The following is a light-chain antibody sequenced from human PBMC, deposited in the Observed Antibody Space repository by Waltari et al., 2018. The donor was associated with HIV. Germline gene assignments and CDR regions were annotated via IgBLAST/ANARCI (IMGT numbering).Light chain of an antibody. CDR2: QGS. CDR3: QAWDADHAV. J-gene: IGLJ2*01. Sequence: ELTQPPSVSVPSGQTASIPCSGEKLATKFPCWYQNKPGQPPILLVYQGSRRPSGIPARFSASKSANTATLTVRGAQPLDEAEYFCQAWDADHAVFGGGTTLTVL. CDR1: KLATKF. V-gene: IGLV3-1*01.